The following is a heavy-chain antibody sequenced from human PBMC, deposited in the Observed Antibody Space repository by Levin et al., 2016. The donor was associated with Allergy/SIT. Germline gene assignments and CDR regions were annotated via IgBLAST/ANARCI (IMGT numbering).Heavy chain of an antibody. V-gene: IGHV4-31*03. CDR3: ARIGSIVGATVCSLCYFDY. Sequence: SETLSLTCTVSGGSISSGGYYWSWIRQHPGKGLEWIGYIYYSGSTYYNPSLKSRVTISVDTSKNQFSLKLSSVTAADTAVYYCARIGSIVGATVCSLCYFDYWGQGTLVTVSS. D-gene: IGHD1-26*01. CDR1: GGSISSGGYY. J-gene: IGHJ4*02. CDR2: IYYSGST.